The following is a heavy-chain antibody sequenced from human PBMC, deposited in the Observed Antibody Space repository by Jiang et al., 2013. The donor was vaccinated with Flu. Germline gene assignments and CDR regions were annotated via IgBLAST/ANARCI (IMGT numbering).Heavy chain of an antibody. CDR1: GGSVSSGSYY. CDR2: IYYSGST. J-gene: IGHJ4*02. CDR3: ARGGTNCSGGSCYPFDY. Sequence: PGLVKPSETLSLTCTVSGGSVSSGSYYWSWIRQPPGKELEWIGYIYYSGSTNYNPSLKSRVTISVDTSRNQFSLNLSSVTAADTAVYYCARGGTNCSGGSCYPFDYWGQGTLVTVSS. V-gene: IGHV4-61*01. D-gene: IGHD2-15*01.